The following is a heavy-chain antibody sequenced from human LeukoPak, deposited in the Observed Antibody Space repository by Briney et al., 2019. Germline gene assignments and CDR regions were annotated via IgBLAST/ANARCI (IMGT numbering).Heavy chain of an antibody. CDR3: ARAQWIVVVTAIRHDAFGI. V-gene: IGHV4-34*01. Sequence: PSETLSLTCAVYGGSFSGYYWSWIRQPPGKGLEWIGEINHSGSTNYNPSLKSRVTISVDTSKNQFSLKLSSVTAADTAVYYCARAQWIVVVTAIRHDAFGIWGQGTMVTVSS. D-gene: IGHD2-21*02. CDR1: GGSFSGYY. CDR2: INHSGST. J-gene: IGHJ3*02.